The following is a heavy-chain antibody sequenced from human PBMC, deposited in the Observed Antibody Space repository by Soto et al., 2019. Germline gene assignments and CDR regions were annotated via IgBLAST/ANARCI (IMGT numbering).Heavy chain of an antibody. D-gene: IGHD6-6*01. Sequence: SETLSLTCAVYVASLSDNYCNCLRQPPGKGLEWIGEINHSGNTNYNPSLRSRVTISIDTSKNQLSLNLRSVSAADTAVYYCARGRGELEAWGQGTSVPVSS. CDR1: VASLSDNY. V-gene: IGHV4-34*01. J-gene: IGHJ5*02. CDR2: INHSGNT. CDR3: ARGRGELEA.